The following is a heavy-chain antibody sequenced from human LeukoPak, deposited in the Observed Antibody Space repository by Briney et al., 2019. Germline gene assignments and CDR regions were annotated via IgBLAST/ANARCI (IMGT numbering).Heavy chain of an antibody. CDR3: ARGPRGYSGYGHYFDY. V-gene: IGHV3-21*01. CDR1: GFTFSSYS. CDR2: ISSSSSYI. Sequence: GGSLRLSCAASGFTFSSYSMNWVRQAPGKGLEWVSSISSSSSYIYYADSVKGRFTISRDNAKNSLYLQMNSLRAEDTAVYYCARGPRGYSGYGHYFDYWGQGTLVTVSS. D-gene: IGHD5-12*01. J-gene: IGHJ4*02.